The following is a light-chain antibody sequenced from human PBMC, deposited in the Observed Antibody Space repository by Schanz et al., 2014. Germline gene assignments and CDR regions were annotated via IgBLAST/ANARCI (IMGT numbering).Light chain of an antibody. CDR2: TAA. Sequence: TVLTQSPDTLSLSPGEAATLSCWASQIVGSSSLAWYQHRPGQAPRLVMYTAASRATGIPDRFSGSGSGTDFTLTISRLEPEDFAVYYCQQYGSSLTWTFGQGTRVEIK. CDR1: QIVGSSS. V-gene: IGKV3-20*01. CDR3: QQYGSSLTWT. J-gene: IGKJ1*01.